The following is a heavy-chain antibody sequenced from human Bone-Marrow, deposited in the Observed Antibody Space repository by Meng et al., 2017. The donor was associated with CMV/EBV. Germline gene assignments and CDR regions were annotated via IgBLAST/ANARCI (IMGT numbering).Heavy chain of an antibody. Sequence: VQVGGGGKKPGASVKGSCKASGYTFTGYYMPWGRQAPGQGLEWMGWINPKSGGTNYAQKLHGRVTMTRDTSISTAYMELSRLRSDDTAVYYCARGRIPAIPLDYWGQGTLVTVSS. J-gene: IGHJ4*02. CDR2: INPKSGGT. D-gene: IGHD2-2*01. V-gene: IGHV1-2*02. CDR3: ARGRIPAIPLDY. CDR1: GYTFTGYY.